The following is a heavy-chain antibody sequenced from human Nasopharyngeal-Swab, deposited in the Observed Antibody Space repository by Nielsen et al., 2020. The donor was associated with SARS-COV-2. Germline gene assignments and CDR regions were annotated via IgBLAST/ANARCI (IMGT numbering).Heavy chain of an antibody. D-gene: IGHD2-21*02. V-gene: IGHV1-69*06. J-gene: IGHJ3*02. Sequence: SVKVSCKASGGTFSSYAISWVRQAPGQGLEWMEGIIPIFGTANYAQKFQGRVTITADKSTSTAYMELSSLRSEDTAVYYCAREKGPCGGDCYSGSDAFDIWGQGTMVTVSS. CDR3: AREKGPCGGDCYSGSDAFDI. CDR2: IIPIFGTA. CDR1: GGTFSSYA.